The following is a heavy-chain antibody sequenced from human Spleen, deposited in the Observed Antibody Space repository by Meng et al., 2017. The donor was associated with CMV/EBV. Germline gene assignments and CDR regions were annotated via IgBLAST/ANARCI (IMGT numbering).Heavy chain of an antibody. CDR1: GYTFTSYD. V-gene: IGHV1-8*01. CDR3: ARVRGTMTDP. J-gene: IGHJ5*02. CDR2: TNPKNGNT. D-gene: IGHD4-17*01. Sequence: CKASGYTFTSYDINWVRQATGQGLEWMGWTNPKNGNTGYAQSFQGRVTMTWDTSTSTAYMELSSLTSEDTAVYYCARVRGTMTDPWGQGTLVTVSS.